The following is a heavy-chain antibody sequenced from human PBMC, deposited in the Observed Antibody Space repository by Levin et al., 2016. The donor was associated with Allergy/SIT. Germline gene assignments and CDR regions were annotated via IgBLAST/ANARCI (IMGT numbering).Heavy chain of an antibody. J-gene: IGHJ4*02. CDR2: VIPIFGTA. D-gene: IGHD2-15*01. Sequence: WVRQAPGQGLEWMGGVIPIFGTANYAQKFQGRVTITADESTSTAYMELSSLRSEDTAVYYCASPSIEVVVVVAATHLDYWGQGTLVTVSS. V-gene: IGHV1-69*01. CDR3: ASPSIEVVVVVAATHLDY.